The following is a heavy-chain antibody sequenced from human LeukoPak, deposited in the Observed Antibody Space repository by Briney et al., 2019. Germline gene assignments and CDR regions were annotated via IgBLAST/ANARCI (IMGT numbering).Heavy chain of an antibody. CDR2: IIPIFGTA. D-gene: IGHD2-21*02. J-gene: IGHJ3*02. CDR3: ASGLKSLVVVTAWCAFDI. V-gene: IGHV1-69*13. Sequence: GASVKVSCKASGGTFSSYAISWVRQAPGQGLEWMGGIIPIFGTANYAQKFQGRVTITADESTSTAYMELSSLRSEDTAVYYCASGLKSLVVVTAWCAFDIWGQGTMVTVSS. CDR1: GGTFSSYA.